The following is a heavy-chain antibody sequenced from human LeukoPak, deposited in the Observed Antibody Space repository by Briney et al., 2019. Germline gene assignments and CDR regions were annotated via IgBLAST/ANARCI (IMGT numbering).Heavy chain of an antibody. CDR2: TYYRSKWYN. CDR1: GDSVFSNSAA. CDR3: ARGVTVTGYYFDY. D-gene: IGHD3-9*01. J-gene: IGHJ4*02. Sequence: SQTLSLTCAISGDSVFSNSAAWNWIRQSPSRGLEWLGRTYYRSKWYNDYPVSVKGRITINPDTSKNQFSLQLDSVTPGDTAVYYCARGVTVTGYYFDYWGQGTLVTVSS. V-gene: IGHV6-1*01.